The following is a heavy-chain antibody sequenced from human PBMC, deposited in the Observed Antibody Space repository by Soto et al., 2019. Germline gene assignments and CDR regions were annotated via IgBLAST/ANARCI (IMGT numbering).Heavy chain of an antibody. D-gene: IGHD2-2*01. CDR2: IYPNSGGT. J-gene: IGHJ5*02. Sequence: ASVKVSCKASGYTFTGYYMHWVRQAPGQGLEWMGWIYPNSGGTNYAQKFQGWVTMTRDTSISTAYMELSRLRSDDTAVYYCARGPYCSSTSCHRGNWFDPWGQGTLVTVSS. CDR3: ARGPYCSSTSCHRGNWFDP. V-gene: IGHV1-2*04. CDR1: GYTFTGYY.